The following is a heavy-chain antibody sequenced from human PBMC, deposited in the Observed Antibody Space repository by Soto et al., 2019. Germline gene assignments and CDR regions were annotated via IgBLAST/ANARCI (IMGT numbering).Heavy chain of an antibody. CDR3: ARDGVHDSSGYYLDY. Sequence: QVQLVQSGAEVKKPGSSVKVTCKASGGTFSSYAISWVRQAPGQGLAWMGGIIPIFGTANYAQKFQGRVTINADESTSTAYMELSSLRSEDTAVYYFARDGVHDSSGYYLDYWGQGTLVTVSS. V-gene: IGHV1-69*01. CDR1: GGTFSSYA. D-gene: IGHD3-22*01. J-gene: IGHJ4*02. CDR2: IIPIFGTA.